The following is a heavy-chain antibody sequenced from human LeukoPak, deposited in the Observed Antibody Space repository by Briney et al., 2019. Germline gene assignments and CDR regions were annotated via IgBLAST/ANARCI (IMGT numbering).Heavy chain of an antibody. V-gene: IGHV3-23*01. CDR3: AKGTGIAAAGDLDY. CDR1: GFAFGSYA. D-gene: IGHD6-13*01. Sequence: GGSLRLSCAASGFAFGSYAMTWVRQAPGKGLEWVSSINESGDKTYQADPVKGRVTISRDNSKNSLYLQMNSLRTEDTALYYCAKGTGIAAAGDLDYWGQGTLVTVSS. CDR2: INESGDKT. J-gene: IGHJ4*02.